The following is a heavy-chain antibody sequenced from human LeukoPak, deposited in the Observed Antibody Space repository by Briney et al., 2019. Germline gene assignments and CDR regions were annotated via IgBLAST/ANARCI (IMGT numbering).Heavy chain of an antibody. D-gene: IGHD3-10*01. CDR1: GFTFSSYA. CDR2: LGYSGNT. Sequence: GGSLRLSCAASGFTFSSYAMSWVRQAPGKGLEWVSALGYSGNTYYADSVKGRFTISRDNSKNTLFLQMNSLRAEDTAVYYCAKVYYYGSGSYESLDYWGQGTLVTVSS. V-gene: IGHV3-23*01. J-gene: IGHJ4*02. CDR3: AKVYYYGSGSYESLDY.